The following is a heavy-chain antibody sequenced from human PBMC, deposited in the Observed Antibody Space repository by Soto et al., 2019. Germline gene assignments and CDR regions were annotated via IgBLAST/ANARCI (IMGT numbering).Heavy chain of an antibody. CDR3: ARVWGIAARQGPLTFDY. CDR2: IYYSGST. Sequence: QLQLQESGPGLVKPSQTLSLTCTVSGGSISSGGYYWSWIRQHPGKGLEWIGYIYYSGSTNYNPSLKSRVTISVDTSKNQFSLKLSSVTAADTAVYYCARVWGIAARQGPLTFDYWGQGTLVTVSS. D-gene: IGHD6-6*01. CDR1: GGSISSGGYY. J-gene: IGHJ4*02. V-gene: IGHV4-31*03.